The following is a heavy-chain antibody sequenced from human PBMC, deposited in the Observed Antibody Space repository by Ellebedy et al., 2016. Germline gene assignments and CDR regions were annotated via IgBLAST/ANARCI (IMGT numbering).Heavy chain of an antibody. Sequence: GGSLRLXXATSGFTFDDYALHWVRQVPGKGLEWVSGISWNSAAIGYGEAVKGRFTISRDSAKNYLYLQMNRLRVEDTALYFCAKGTMDYLHHWGQGTLVTVSS. CDR1: GFTFDDYA. CDR3: AKGTMDYLHH. D-gene: IGHD3-10*01. CDR2: ISWNSAAI. V-gene: IGHV3-9*01. J-gene: IGHJ4*02.